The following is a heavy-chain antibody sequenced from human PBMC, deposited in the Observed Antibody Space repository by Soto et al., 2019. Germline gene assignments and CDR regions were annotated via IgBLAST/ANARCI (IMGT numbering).Heavy chain of an antibody. Sequence: QVQLVQSGAEVKKPGSSVKVSCKASGGTFSSYAISWVRQAPGQGLEWMGGIITISGTANYAQKFQGRVTITADESTSTAYMELSSLRSEDTAVYYWARSQGSSTSLEIYYYYYYGMDVWGQGNTVTVSS. V-gene: IGHV1-69*01. CDR3: ARSQGSSTSLEIYYYYYYGMDV. CDR1: GGTFSSYA. J-gene: IGHJ6*02. D-gene: IGHD2-2*01. CDR2: IITISGTA.